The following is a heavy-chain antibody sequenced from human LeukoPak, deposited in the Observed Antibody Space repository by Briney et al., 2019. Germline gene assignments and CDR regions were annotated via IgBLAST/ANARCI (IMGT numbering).Heavy chain of an antibody. CDR3: ARDYTIAVGTTTYLQH. CDR1: GYMVIFYA. CDR2: INTNTGNP. Sequence: ASVKVSCKAAGYMVIFYALIWVRQAPGQGLELRGWINTNTGNPTYAQGFTGRFVFSLDTSFSTAYLQISSLKAEDTAVYYCARDYTIAVGTTTYLQHWGQGTLVTVSS. V-gene: IGHV7-4-1*02. D-gene: IGHD1-14*01. J-gene: IGHJ1*01.